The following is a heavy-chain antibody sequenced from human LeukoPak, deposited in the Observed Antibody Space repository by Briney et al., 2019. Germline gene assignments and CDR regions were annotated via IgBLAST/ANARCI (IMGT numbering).Heavy chain of an antibody. CDR2: ISAYNGNT. Sequence: ASVKVSCKASGYTFTSYGISWVRQAPGQGLEWMGWISAYNGNTNYAQKLQGRVTMTTDTSTSTAYMELRSLRSDDTAVYYCARDGTSYYDILTGIEGSVGFDPWGQGTLVTVSS. D-gene: IGHD3-9*01. J-gene: IGHJ5*02. CDR3: ARDGTSYYDILTGIEGSVGFDP. V-gene: IGHV1-18*01. CDR1: GYTFTSYG.